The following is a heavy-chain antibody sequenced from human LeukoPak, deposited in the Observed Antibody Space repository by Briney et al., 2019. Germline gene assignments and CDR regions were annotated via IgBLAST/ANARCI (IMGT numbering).Heavy chain of an antibody. Sequence: GGSLRLSCAASGFSFGSYAMSWVRQTPGKGLEWVSSISGSGGRSDYADSVKGRFTISRDNSKNTLFLQMNGLRVEDTAVYYCATHYDSSYYSPRFLGFDVWGQGTKVTVSS. CDR1: GFSFGSYA. D-gene: IGHD3-22*01. V-gene: IGHV3-23*01. J-gene: IGHJ3*01. CDR3: ATHYDSSYYSPRFLGFDV. CDR2: ISGSGGRS.